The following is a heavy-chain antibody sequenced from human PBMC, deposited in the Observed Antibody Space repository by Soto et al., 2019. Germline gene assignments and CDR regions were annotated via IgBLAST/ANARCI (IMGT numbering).Heavy chain of an antibody. J-gene: IGHJ6*02. D-gene: IGHD3-22*01. CDR2: IDPNRGGT. CDR3: ARSYYYDSRGFLGTTYYGLAV. V-gene: IGHV1-2*02. Sequence: ASVKVSFKASRYTFTDQYMHLLLQSPVQGLELMGFIDPNRGGTSTAQKFQGRVIITRDTSISTAYMELSRLVSDDTAVYYCARSYYYDSRGFLGTTYYGLAVWGQGHTVTVSS. CDR1: RYTFTDQY.